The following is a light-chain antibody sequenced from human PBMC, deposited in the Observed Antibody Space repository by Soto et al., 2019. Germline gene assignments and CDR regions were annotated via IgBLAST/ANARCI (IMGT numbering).Light chain of an antibody. CDR1: QGIRNF. CDR2: AAS. CDR3: QKYSSVIT. J-gene: IGKJ5*01. V-gene: IGKV1-27*01. Sequence: DIQMTQYPSSLSASVGDRVTITCRASQGIRNFLAWYQQKPGKVPKLLISAASTLESGVPSRFSGSGSGTDFTLTITSLQPEDVATYYCQKYSSVITFGQGTRLEIK.